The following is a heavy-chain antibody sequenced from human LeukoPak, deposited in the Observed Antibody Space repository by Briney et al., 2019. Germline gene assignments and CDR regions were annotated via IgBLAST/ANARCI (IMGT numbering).Heavy chain of an antibody. D-gene: IGHD3-9*01. CDR2: ISGSGGST. CDR3: AKLPPPDDWFADAFDI. V-gene: IGHV3-23*01. CDR1: GFTFSSYA. J-gene: IGHJ3*02. Sequence: PGGSLRLSCAASGFTFSSYAMSWVRQAPGKGLDWVSAISGSGGSTYYADSVKGRFTISRDNSKNTLYLQMNSLRAEDTAVYYCAKLPPPDDWFADAFDIWGQGTMVTVSS.